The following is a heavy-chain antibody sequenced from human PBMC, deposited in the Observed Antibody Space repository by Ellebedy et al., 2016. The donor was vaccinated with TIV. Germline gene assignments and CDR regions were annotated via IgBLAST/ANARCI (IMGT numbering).Heavy chain of an antibody. J-gene: IGHJ4*02. V-gene: IGHV3-64D*06. CDR1: GFTFSNYA. D-gene: IGHD3-9*01. CDR3: VKELRGLVIQYYFDY. CDR2: ISNSGGST. Sequence: GESLKISCSASGFTFSNYAMHWVRQAPGKGLEYVSAISNSGGSTYYADSVKGRFTISRDNSKNTLYLQMTSLRPEDTAVYFCVKELRGLVIQYYFDYWGQGTLVTVSS.